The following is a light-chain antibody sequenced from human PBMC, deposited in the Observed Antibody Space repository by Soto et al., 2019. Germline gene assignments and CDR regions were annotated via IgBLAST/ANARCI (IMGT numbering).Light chain of an antibody. CDR3: AAWDDNFSTYV. Sequence: QSALTQPRSVSGSPGQSVTISCTGTSSDVGGYNYVSWYQQHPGKAPKLMIYDVSKRPSGVPDRFSGSKSGNTASLTISGLQAEDEADYYCAAWDDNFSTYVFGSGTKLTVL. J-gene: IGLJ1*01. CDR1: SSDVGGYNY. V-gene: IGLV2-11*01. CDR2: DVS.